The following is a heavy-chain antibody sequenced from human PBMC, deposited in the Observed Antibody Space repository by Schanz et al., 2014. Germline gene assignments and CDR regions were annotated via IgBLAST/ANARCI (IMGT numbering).Heavy chain of an antibody. J-gene: IGHJ4*02. CDR2: ISNSGTTI. Sequence: EVQLVESGGGVVQPGGSLRLSCATSGFTFITYTMNWVRQTPGKGLEWVSYISNSGTTIYYADSVKGRFTISRDNAKNSLYLQMNSLRVEDTAVYYCARDLISSGWYGWGQGTLVTVSS. V-gene: IGHV3-48*04. CDR3: ARDLISSGWYG. D-gene: IGHD6-19*01. CDR1: GFTFITYT.